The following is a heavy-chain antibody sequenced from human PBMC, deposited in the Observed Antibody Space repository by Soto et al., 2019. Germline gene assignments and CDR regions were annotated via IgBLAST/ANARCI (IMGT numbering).Heavy chain of an antibody. J-gene: IGHJ6*02. V-gene: IGHV4-39*01. CDR2: IYYNGNT. D-gene: IGHD6-19*01. Sequence: SETLSLTCSVSGGSISTTSYYWGWIRQPPGKGLEWIASIYYNGNTYYNPSLKSRVTISLDKPKNQFSLNLSSVAATDTALYYCARKQSSGWLGDYYYYGLDIWGQGTTVTVS. CDR3: ARKQSSGWLGDYYYYGLDI. CDR1: GGSISTTSYY.